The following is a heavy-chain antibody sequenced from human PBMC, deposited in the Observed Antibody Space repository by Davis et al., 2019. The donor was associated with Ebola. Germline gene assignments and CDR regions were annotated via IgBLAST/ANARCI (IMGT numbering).Heavy chain of an antibody. J-gene: IGHJ5*02. D-gene: IGHD3-3*01. CDR2: INPSGGST. V-gene: IGHV1-46*01. CDR3: ARRYYDFWSGPGGADWFDP. Sequence: ASVKVSCKASGYTFTSYYMHWVRQAPGQGLEWMGIINPSGGSTSYAQKFQGRVTMTRDTSTSTVYMELSSLGSEDTAVYYCARRYYDFWSGPGGADWFDPWGQGTLVTVSS. CDR1: GYTFTSYY.